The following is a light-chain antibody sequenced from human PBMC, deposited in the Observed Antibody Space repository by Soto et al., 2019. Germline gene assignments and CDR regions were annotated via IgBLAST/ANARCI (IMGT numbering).Light chain of an antibody. J-gene: IGLJ3*02. Sequence: QSVLTQPPSASGTPKQRVIISCSRSSSKIGRNTVNWYQQLPGTAPKALIYSNNQRPSGLPDRFSGSKSGTSASLAISGLQSEDEADYYCAAWDDTLNGQVFGGGTKVTVL. CDR1: SSKIGRNT. V-gene: IGLV1-44*01. CDR3: AAWDDTLNGQV. CDR2: SNN.